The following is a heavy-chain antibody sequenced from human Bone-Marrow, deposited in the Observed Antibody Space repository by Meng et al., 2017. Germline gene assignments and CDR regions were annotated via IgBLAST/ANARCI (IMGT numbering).Heavy chain of an antibody. V-gene: IGHV3-30*01. Sequence: LVESGGGLVQPGRSLRLSCAASGFTFSSYAMHWVRQAPGKGLEWVAVISYDGSNKYYADSVKGRFTISRDNSKNTLYLQMNSLRAEDTAVYYCARFTPFDYWGQGTLVTVSS. CDR1: GFTFSSYA. CDR2: ISYDGSNK. J-gene: IGHJ4*02. CDR3: ARFTPFDY.